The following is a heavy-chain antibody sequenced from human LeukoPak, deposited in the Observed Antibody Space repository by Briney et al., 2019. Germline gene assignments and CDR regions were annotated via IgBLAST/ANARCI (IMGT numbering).Heavy chain of an antibody. V-gene: IGHV3-23*01. Sequence: GGSLRLSCEASGFTFSGYAMSWVRQAPGKGLEGVSAISGRGGSTYYADSVKGRFTISRDNSKNTLYLQMNSLRAEETAVYYCAKAVSVYYYDSSGYRYYFDYWGQGTLVTVSS. J-gene: IGHJ4*02. CDR3: AKAVSVYYYDSSGYRYYFDY. D-gene: IGHD3-22*01. CDR1: GFTFSGYA. CDR2: ISGRGGST.